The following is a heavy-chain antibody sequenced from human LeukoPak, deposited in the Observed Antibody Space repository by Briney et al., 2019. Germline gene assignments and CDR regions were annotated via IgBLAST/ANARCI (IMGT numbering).Heavy chain of an antibody. J-gene: IGHJ4*02. Sequence: GGSLRLSCAASGFTFSSYAMHWVRQAPGKGLEWVAVISYDGSNKYYADSVKGRFTISRDNSKNTLYLQMNSLRAEDTAVYYCARGELIIAARVGFDYWGQGTLVTVSS. CDR3: ARGELIIAARVGFDY. V-gene: IGHV3-30-3*01. CDR1: GFTFSSYA. CDR2: ISYDGSNK. D-gene: IGHD6-6*01.